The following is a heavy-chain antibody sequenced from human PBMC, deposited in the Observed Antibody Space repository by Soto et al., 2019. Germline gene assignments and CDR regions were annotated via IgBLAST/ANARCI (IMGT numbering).Heavy chain of an antibody. J-gene: IGHJ4*02. CDR3: ARDLAEWCSRGSCYSYVGFDY. CDR1: GFTFSSYS. Sequence: EVQLVESGGGLVKPGGSLRLSCAASGFTFSSYSMNWVRQAPGKGLEWVSSISSNSSYIYYADSVKGRFTISRDNAKHTLYLQMNSLRAEDTAVYYCARDLAEWCSRGSCYSYVGFDYWGQGTLVTVSS. D-gene: IGHD2-15*01. V-gene: IGHV3-21*01. CDR2: ISSNSSYI.